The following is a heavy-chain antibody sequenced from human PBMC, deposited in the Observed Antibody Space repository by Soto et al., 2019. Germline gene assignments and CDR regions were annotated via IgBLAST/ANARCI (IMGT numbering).Heavy chain of an antibody. D-gene: IGHD1-1*01. CDR3: TSTIITGY. J-gene: IGHJ4*02. Sequence: PXXSLRLSCAASGLTFSSYAMHWVRQAPGKGLEWVSTIGGNGASIAYADSVKGRFTISRDNSRNTLFQQMNSLRAEDTAVYFCTSTIITGYWGQGTLVTV. V-gene: IGHV3-23*01. CDR2: IGGNGASI. CDR1: GLTFSSYA.